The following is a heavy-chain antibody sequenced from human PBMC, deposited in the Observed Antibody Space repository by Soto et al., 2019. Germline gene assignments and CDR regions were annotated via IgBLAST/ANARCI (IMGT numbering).Heavy chain of an antibody. CDR2: IYYSGST. Sequence: SETLSLTCTVSGGSISSYYWSWIRQPPGKGLEWIGYIYYSGSTNYNPSLKSRVTISVDTSKNQFSLKLSSVTAADTAVYYCASGRYYDSSGYYKDYWGQGTLVTVSS. CDR3: ASGRYYDSSGYYKDY. J-gene: IGHJ4*02. D-gene: IGHD3-22*01. CDR1: GGSISSYY. V-gene: IGHV4-59*01.